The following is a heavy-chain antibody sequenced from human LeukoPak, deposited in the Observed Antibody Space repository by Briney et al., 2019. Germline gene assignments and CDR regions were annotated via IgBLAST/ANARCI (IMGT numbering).Heavy chain of an antibody. J-gene: IGHJ3*02. CDR3: ARQWHGDAFDI. CDR1: GGSISSSSYY. CDR2: IYYSGST. Sequence: PSETLSLTCTVSGGSISSSSYYWGWIRQPPGKGLEWIGSIYYSGSTYYNPSLKSRVTISVDTSKNQFSLKLSSVTAADTAVYYCARQWHGDAFDIWGQGTMVTVSS. D-gene: IGHD5-24*01. V-gene: IGHV4-39*01.